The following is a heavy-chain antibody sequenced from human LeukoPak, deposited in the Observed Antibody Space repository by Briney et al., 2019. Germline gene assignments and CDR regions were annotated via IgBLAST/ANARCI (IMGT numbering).Heavy chain of an antibody. J-gene: IGHJ4*02. CDR3: ARAGGITIFGANYWDY. V-gene: IGHV1-8*03. Sequence: ASVKVSCKASGYTFTSYDINWVRQATGQGLEWMGWMNPNSGNTGYAQKFQGRVTITRNTSISTAYMELSSLRSEDTAVYYCARAGGITIFGANYWDYWGQGTLVTVSS. D-gene: IGHD3-3*01. CDR2: MNPNSGNT. CDR1: GYTFTSYD.